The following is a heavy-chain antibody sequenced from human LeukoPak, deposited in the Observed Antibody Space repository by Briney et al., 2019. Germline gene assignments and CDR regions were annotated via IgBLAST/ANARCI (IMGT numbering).Heavy chain of an antibody. Sequence: ASVKVSCTPSGYIFTTWYLHWVRQAPGEGLAWMGWIDPKTGRTKCGQRFEGRGTMTRDTSISTAYMERSSLRRDDTGGYYCARGMGSSGFDYWGQGAVVTVSS. CDR3: ARGMGSSGFDY. CDR1: GYIFTTWY. J-gene: IGHJ4*02. D-gene: IGHD6-13*01. CDR2: IDPKTGRT. V-gene: IGHV1-2*02.